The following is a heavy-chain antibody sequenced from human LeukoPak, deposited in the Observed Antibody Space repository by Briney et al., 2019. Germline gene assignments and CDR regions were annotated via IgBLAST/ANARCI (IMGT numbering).Heavy chain of an antibody. CDR2: ISYDGSNK. CDR1: GFTFSSYG. J-gene: IGHJ5*02. Sequence: GGSLRLSCAASGFTFSSYGMHWVRQAPGKGLEWVAVISYDGSNKYYADSVKGRFTISRDNSKNTLYLQMNSLRAEDTAVYYCARDSRGYSGTNWFDPWGQGTLVTVSS. V-gene: IGHV3-30*19. D-gene: IGHD5-12*01. CDR3: ARDSRGYSGTNWFDP.